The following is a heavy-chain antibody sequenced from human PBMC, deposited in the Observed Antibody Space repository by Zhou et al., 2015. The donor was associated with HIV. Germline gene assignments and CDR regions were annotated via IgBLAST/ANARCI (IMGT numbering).Heavy chain of an antibody. CDR1: GGTFSSYA. J-gene: IGHJ3*02. Sequence: QVQLVQSGAEVKKPGSSVKVSCKASGGTFSSYAISWVRQAPGQGLEWMGGIIPIFGTANYAQKFQGRVTITADESTSTAYMELSSLRSEDTAVYYCARSGDFWSGWVHHDAFDIWGQGTMVTVSS. CDR2: IIPIFGTA. V-gene: IGHV1-69*01. CDR3: ARSGDFWSGWVHHDAFDI. D-gene: IGHD3-3*01.